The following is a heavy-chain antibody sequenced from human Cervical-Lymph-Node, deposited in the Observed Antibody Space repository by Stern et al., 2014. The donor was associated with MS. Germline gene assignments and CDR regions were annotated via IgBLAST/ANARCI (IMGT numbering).Heavy chain of an antibody. D-gene: IGHD2-21*02. CDR3: AHTLVTSDEGFGMDV. CDR1: GFSFNTSGVG. CDR2: IYWDDDK. Sequence: QVTLKESGPMLVKPTQTLKLTCTFSGFSFNTSGVGVVWIRQPPCKALEWLSVIYWDDDKRYSPTLKHRLTITKDTSKNQVVLTVTNVDRLDTGTYYCAHTLVTSDEGFGMDVWGQGTTVTVTS. J-gene: IGHJ6*02. V-gene: IGHV2-5*02.